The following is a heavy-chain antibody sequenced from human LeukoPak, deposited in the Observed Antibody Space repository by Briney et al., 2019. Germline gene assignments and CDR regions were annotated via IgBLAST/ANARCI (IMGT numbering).Heavy chain of an antibody. CDR1: GGSISSSSYY. V-gene: IGHV4-39*01. CDR2: IYYSGST. Sequence: SETLSLTCTVSGGSISSSSYYWGWIRQPPGKGLEWIGSIYYSGSTYYNPSLKSRVTISVDTSKNQFSLKLSSVTAADTAVYYCASTDYYDSSGYRRGSYFDYWGQGTLVTVSS. CDR3: ASTDYYDSSGYRRGSYFDY. D-gene: IGHD3-22*01. J-gene: IGHJ4*02.